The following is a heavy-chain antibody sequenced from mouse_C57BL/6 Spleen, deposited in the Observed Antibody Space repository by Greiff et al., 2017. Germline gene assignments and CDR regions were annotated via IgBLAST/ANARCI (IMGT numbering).Heavy chain of an antibody. J-gene: IGHJ4*01. CDR1: GFSFNTYA. V-gene: IGHV10-1*01. CDR2: IRSKSNNYAT. Sequence: EVKLQESGGGLVQPKGSLKLSCAASGFSFNTYAMNWVRQAPGKGLEWVARIRSKSNNYATYYADSVKDRFTISGDDSESMLYLQMNNLKTEDTAMYYCVRQEGFYYAMDYWGQGTSVTVSS. CDR3: VRQEGFYYAMDY.